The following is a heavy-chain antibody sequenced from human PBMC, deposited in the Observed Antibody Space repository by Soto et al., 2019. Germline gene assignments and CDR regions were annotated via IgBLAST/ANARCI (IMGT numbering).Heavy chain of an antibody. CDR2: INHSGST. V-gene: IGHV4-34*01. CDR1: GGSFSGYY. Sequence: QVQLQQWGAGLLKPSETLSLTCAVYGGSFSGYYWSWIRQPPGKGLEWIGEINHSGSTNYNPSLKSRVTIPEDTSNNQFSQKLSSVTAADTAVYYCARGGIVVVAATRSRFDPWGQGTLVTVSS. J-gene: IGHJ5*02. D-gene: IGHD2-15*01. CDR3: ARGGIVVVAATRSRFDP.